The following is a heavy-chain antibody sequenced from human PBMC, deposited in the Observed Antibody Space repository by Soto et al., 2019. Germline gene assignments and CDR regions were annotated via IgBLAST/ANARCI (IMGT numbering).Heavy chain of an antibody. D-gene: IGHD6-13*01. J-gene: IGHJ5*02. V-gene: IGHV4-39*01. CDR1: HGSITNSAFK. Sequence: PSETLSLTCTVSHGSITNSAFKWAWIRQPPGKGLEWIGSIYHSGTTYYNPSFQSRVTISVDTSTNQFSLKLNSVTAADTAVYYCARHGAAQVASWFDPWGQGTLVTVSS. CDR3: ARHGAAQVASWFDP. CDR2: IYHSGTT.